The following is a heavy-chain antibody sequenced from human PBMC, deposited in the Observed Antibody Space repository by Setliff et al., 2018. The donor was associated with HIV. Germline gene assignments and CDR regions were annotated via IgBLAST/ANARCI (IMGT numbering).Heavy chain of an antibody. V-gene: IGHV1-69*05. J-gene: IGHJ5*02. Sequence: ASVKVSCKASGYTFTGYYMHWVRQAPGQGLEWMGGIIPISGTVNYAQKFWGRVTITTHESTSTAYMELSGLRSEDTAVYYCARDFGGYCSSMSCPGLFDPWGQGTLVTVSS. D-gene: IGHD2-2*01. CDR3: ARDFGGYCSSMSCPGLFDP. CDR1: GYTFTGYY. CDR2: IIPISGTV.